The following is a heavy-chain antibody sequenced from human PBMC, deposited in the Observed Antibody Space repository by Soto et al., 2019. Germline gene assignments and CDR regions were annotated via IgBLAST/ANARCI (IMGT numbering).Heavy chain of an antibody. CDR2: IIPIFGTA. CDR1: GGTFSSYA. CDR3: ARNRYYYGSEEHRDDYYGMDV. D-gene: IGHD3-10*01. Sequence: ASVKVSCKASGGTFSSYAISWVRQAPGQGLEWMGGIIPIFGTANYAQKFQGRVTITADESTSTAYMELSSLRSEDTAVYYCARNRYYYGSEEHRDDYYGMDVWGQGTTVTVYS. V-gene: IGHV1-69*13. J-gene: IGHJ6*02.